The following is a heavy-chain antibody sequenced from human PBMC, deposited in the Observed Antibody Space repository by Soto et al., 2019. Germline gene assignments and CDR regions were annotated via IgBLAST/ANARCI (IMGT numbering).Heavy chain of an antibody. CDR2: IYYSGST. V-gene: IGHV4-59*01. CDR1: GGSISSYY. D-gene: IGHD1-1*01. J-gene: IGHJ6*02. Sequence: LSLTCTVSGGSISSYYWSWIRQPPGKGLEWIGYIYYSGSTNYNPSLKSRVTISVDTSKNQFSLKLSSVTAADTAVYYCARINWDRGYYYYGMDVWGQGTTVTVSS. CDR3: ARINWDRGYYYYGMDV.